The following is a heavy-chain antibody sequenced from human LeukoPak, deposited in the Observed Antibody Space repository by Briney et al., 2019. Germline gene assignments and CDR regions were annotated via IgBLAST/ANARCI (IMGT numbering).Heavy chain of an antibody. CDR2: ISGSGAST. D-gene: IGHD6-13*01. CDR3: AKARAGDITAAFNY. Sequence: PGGSLRLSCAASGFTFSSFAMSWVRQAPGKGLEWVSGISGSGASTYYADSVKGRFTISRDNSQNTPYLQMNSLRAEDTAIYYCAKARAGDITAAFNYWGQGTLVTVSS. V-gene: IGHV3-23*01. J-gene: IGHJ4*02. CDR1: GFTFSSFA.